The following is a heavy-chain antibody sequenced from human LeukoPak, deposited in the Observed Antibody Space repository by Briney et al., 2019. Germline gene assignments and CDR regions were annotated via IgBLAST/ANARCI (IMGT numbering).Heavy chain of an antibody. CDR2: IYHSGST. V-gene: IGHV4-30-2*01. D-gene: IGHD2-15*01. CDR3: ARGKSTSGYYYFDY. Sequence: SETLSLTCTVSGGSISSGGYYWSWIRQPPGKGLEWIGYIYHSGSTYYNPSLKSRVTISVDRSKNQFSLKLSSVTAADTAVYYWARGKSTSGYYYFDYWGQETLVPVPS. CDR1: GGSISSGGYY. J-gene: IGHJ4*02.